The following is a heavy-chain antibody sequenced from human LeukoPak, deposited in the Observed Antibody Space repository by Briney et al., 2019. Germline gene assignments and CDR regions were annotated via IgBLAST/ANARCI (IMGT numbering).Heavy chain of an antibody. V-gene: IGHV4-34*01. CDR2: INHSGST. CDR1: GGPFSGYY. D-gene: IGHD3-9*01. Sequence: SETLSLTCAVYGGPFSGYYWSWIRQPPGKGLEWIGEINHSGSTNYNPSLKSRVTISVDTSKNQFSLKLSSVTAADTAVYYCARQRYFDWLLSPFDYWGQGTLVTASS. CDR3: ARQRYFDWLLSPFDY. J-gene: IGHJ4*02.